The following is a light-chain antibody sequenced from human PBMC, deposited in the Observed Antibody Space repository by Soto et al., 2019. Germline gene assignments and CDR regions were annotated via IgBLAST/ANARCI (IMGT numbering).Light chain of an antibody. V-gene: IGKV1-6*01. CDR2: VAS. CDR1: RYIRTA. J-gene: IGKJ5*01. CDR3: QQANSFPIT. Sequence: IQMTQSPSSLSASVGDRFTITCRASRYIRTALSWYQHRPGQAPKVLICVASSLQSGVPSRFSGSGYGTDFTLTISSLQPEDFATYYCQQANSFPITFGQGTQLEIK.